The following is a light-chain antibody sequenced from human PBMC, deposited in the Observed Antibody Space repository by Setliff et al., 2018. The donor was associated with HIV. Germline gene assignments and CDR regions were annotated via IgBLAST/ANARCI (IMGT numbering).Light chain of an antibody. CDR3: QSADFSGNYV. J-gene: IGLJ1*01. Sequence: SYELTQPPSVSVAPGKTARITCGGNNIGSKSVHWYQQKPGQAPVLVVYDDNDRPSGIPERFSGSNSGNTATLTISGVHADDEADYYCQSADFSGNYVFGTGTKVTVL. CDR1: NIGSKS. CDR2: DDN. V-gene: IGLV3-21*03.